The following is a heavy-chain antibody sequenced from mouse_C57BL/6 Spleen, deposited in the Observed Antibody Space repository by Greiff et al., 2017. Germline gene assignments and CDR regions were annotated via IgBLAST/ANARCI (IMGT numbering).Heavy chain of an antibody. CDR3: ARSTDYGNYDWYFNI. D-gene: IGHD2-1*01. Sequence: VQLQQPGPELVKPGASVKISCKASGYAFSSSWMNWVKQRPGKGLEWIGRIYPGDGDTNYNGTFKGKATLTADKSSSTAYMQLSSLTSEDSAVYFCARSTDYGNYDWYFNIWGTGTTVTVSS. J-gene: IGHJ1*03. CDR2: IYPGDGDT. V-gene: IGHV1-82*01. CDR1: GYAFSSSW.